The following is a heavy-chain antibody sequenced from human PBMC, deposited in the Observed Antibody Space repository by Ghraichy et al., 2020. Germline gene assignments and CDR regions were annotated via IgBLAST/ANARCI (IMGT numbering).Heavy chain of an antibody. CDR3: AKVLITFGGVNTAIDF. Sequence: GGSLRLSCAASGFTFSSYGMSWVRQAPGKGLEWVSGISGSGGSTYYADSVKGRFTISRDNSKNTLYLQMNSLRAEDTAVYYCAKVLITFGGVNTAIDFWGQGTLVTVSS. D-gene: IGHD3-16*01. J-gene: IGHJ4*02. CDR2: ISGSGGST. V-gene: IGHV3-23*01. CDR1: GFTFSSYG.